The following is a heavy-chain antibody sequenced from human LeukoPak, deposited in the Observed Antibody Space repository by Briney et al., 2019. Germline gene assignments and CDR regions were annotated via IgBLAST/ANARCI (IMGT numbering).Heavy chain of an antibody. D-gene: IGHD3-22*01. CDR1: GGSISSGAYY. Sequence: SETLSLTCTVSGGSISSGAYYWSWIRQHPGKGLEWIGYIYYSGSTYYNPSLKSRVTISVDTSKNQFSLKLSSVTAADTAVYYCARVPRGGDYYDSSGYYPGSAFDIWGQGTMVTVSS. V-gene: IGHV4-31*03. CDR3: ARVPRGGDYYDSSGYYPGSAFDI. J-gene: IGHJ3*02. CDR2: IYYSGST.